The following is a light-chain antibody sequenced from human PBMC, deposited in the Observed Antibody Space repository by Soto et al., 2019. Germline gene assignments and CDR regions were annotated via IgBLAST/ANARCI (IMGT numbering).Light chain of an antibody. CDR3: QQYGNPPT. CDR1: QSVTDNY. Sequence: IVLTQSPATLSLSPGERASLSCRASQSVTDNYVAWYQQKPGQAPRLLIHGATFRATAVPDRFSGSGSGTDVTLTISSLEPEDFAVYHCQQYGNPPTFGQGTKVEIK. J-gene: IGKJ1*01. V-gene: IGKV3-20*01. CDR2: GAT.